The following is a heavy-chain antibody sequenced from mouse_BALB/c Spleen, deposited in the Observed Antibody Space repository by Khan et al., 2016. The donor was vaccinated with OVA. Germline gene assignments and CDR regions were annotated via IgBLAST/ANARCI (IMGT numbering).Heavy chain of an antibody. J-gene: IGHJ4*01. D-gene: IGHD1-1*01. Sequence: QMQLEESGADLARPGASVRMSCKASGYTFISNTMHWVKQRPGQGLEWIGYINPRSGYTNYNQNFKDKATLTADKSSSTAYMQLSSLTSEDSAVYYCARRSTGYTMDYWGKGTSVTVSS. CDR1: GYTFISNT. CDR3: ARRSTGYTMDY. CDR2: INPRSGYT. V-gene: IGHV1-4*01.